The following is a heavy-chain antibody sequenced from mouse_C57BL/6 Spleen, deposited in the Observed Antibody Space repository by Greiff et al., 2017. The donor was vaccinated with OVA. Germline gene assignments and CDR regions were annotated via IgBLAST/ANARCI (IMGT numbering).Heavy chain of an antibody. CDR2: ISSGSSTI. CDR1: GFTFSDYG. CDR3: ARGYGSSMDY. V-gene: IGHV5-17*01. Sequence: EVKLEESGGGLVKPGGSLKLSCAASGFTFSDYGMHWVRQAPEKGLEWVAYISSGSSTIYYADTVKGRFTISRDNAKNTLFLQMTSLRSEDTAMYYCARGYGSSMDYWGQGTSVTVSS. D-gene: IGHD2-2*01. J-gene: IGHJ4*01.